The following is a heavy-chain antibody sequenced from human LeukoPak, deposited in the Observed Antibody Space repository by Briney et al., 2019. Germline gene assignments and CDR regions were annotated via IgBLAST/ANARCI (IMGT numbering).Heavy chain of an antibody. CDR3: ARLIAAAGTNRAIDWFDP. CDR1: GGSISSYY. J-gene: IGHJ5*02. Sequence: SETLSLTCTVSGGSISSYYWSWIRQPPGKGLEWIGYIYYSGSTNYNPSLKSRVTISVDTSKNQFSLKLSSVTAADTAVYYCARLIAAAGTNRAIDWFDPWGQGTLVTVSS. D-gene: IGHD6-13*01. CDR2: IYYSGST. V-gene: IGHV4-59*08.